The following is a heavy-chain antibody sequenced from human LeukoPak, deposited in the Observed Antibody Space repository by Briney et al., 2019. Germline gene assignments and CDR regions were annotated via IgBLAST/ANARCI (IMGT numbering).Heavy chain of an antibody. CDR3: ARYRCKTTSGCEDTDAFDT. CDR1: GYTFTANY. V-gene: IGHV1-2*02. CDR2: LNPNSGAT. J-gene: IGHJ3*02. Sequence: GASVKVSCKTSGYTFTANYMQWVRQAPGQGLEWMGWLNPNSGATKYAQKFQGRVTMTRDTSINTAHMELSRLTSDDTAVYYCARYRCKTTSGCEDTDAFDTWGQGTMVTVSS. D-gene: IGHD1-14*01.